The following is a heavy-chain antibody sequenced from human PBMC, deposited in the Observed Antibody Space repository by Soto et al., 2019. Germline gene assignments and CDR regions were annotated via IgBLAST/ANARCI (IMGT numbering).Heavy chain of an antibody. D-gene: IGHD2-2*01. CDR3: AKGLGYCTSTPCSADY. Sequence: GGSLRLSCAASGFTFSNYGMHWVRQAPGKGLEWVAVISYDGSNKYYADSVKGRFTISRDNSKNTLYLQMNSLRAEDTAEYYCAKGLGYCTSTPCSADYWGQGTLVTVSS. J-gene: IGHJ4*02. CDR2: ISYDGSNK. V-gene: IGHV3-30*18. CDR1: GFTFSNYG.